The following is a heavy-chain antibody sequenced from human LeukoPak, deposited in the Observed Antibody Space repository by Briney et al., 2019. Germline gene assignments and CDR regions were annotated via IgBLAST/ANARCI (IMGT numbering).Heavy chain of an antibody. CDR3: ARAPMYYDFWSGYLTHAFDI. CDR2: ISSSGSTI. CDR1: GFTFSDYY. D-gene: IGHD3-3*01. V-gene: IGHV3-11*01. J-gene: IGHJ3*02. Sequence: PGGSLRLSCAASGFTFSDYYMSWIRQAPGKGLEWVSYISSSGSTIYYADSVKGRFTISRDNAKNSLYLQMNSLRAEDTAVYYCARAPMYYDFWSGYLTHAFDIWGQGTMVTVPS.